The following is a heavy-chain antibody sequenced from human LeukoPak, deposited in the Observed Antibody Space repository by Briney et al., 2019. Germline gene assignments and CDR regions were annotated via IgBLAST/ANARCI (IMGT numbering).Heavy chain of an antibody. CDR3: ASSYYDILTGYSHFDY. CDR1: GYTFTSYD. D-gene: IGHD3-9*01. V-gene: IGHV1-8*01. Sequence: GASVKVSCKASGYTFTSYDINWVRQATGQGLEWMGWMNPNSGNTGYAQKFQGRVTTTRNTSISTAYMELSSLRSEDTAVYYCASSYYDILTGYSHFDYWGQGTLVTVSS. J-gene: IGHJ4*02. CDR2: MNPNSGNT.